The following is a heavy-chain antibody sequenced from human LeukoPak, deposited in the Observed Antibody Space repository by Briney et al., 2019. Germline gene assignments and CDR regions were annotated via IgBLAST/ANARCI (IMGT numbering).Heavy chain of an antibody. J-gene: IGHJ6*03. CDR3: ARGEYYYYYYLDV. CDR2: IYISGST. Sequence: GGSLRLSCAASGFTVSSSYMSWVRQAPGTGLEWVSVIYISGSTYYADSVKGRFTISRDNSKNTLYLQMNSLRAEDTAVYYCARGEYYYYYYLDVWGKGTTVTVSS. V-gene: IGHV3-66*02. CDR1: GFTVSSSY. D-gene: IGHD3-10*01.